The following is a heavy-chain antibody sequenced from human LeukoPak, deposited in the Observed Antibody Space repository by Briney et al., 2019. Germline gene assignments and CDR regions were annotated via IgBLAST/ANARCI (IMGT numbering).Heavy chain of an antibody. J-gene: IGHJ4*02. Sequence: GGSLRLSCAASGFTFSSYAMHWVRQAPGKGLEYVSAISSNGGSTYYANSVKGRFTISRDNSKNTLYLQMNSLRAEDTAVYYCASGRLAGEFDYWGQGTLVTVSS. V-gene: IGHV3-64*01. CDR1: GFTFSSYA. CDR3: ASGRLAGEFDY. D-gene: IGHD6-19*01. CDR2: ISSNGGST.